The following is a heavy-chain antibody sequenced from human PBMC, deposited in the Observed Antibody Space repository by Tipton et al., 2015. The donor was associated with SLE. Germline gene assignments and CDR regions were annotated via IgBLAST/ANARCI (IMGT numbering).Heavy chain of an antibody. J-gene: IGHJ4*02. CDR1: GFSFSSYW. V-gene: IGHV3-7*01. D-gene: IGHD5-24*01. CDR2: ITPDGIGR. CDR3: AGGAGWLIDY. Sequence: SLRLSCVASGFSFSSYWMGWARQAPGRGLEWVTNITPDGIGRYYVDAVGGRFTVYRDNAKNSLFLQMNSLRAEDTAVYYCAGGAGWLIDYWGQGTLVTVSS.